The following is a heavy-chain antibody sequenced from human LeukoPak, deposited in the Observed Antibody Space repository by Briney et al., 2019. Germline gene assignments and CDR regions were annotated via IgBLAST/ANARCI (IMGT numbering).Heavy chain of an antibody. CDR2: ISSSSSYI. D-gene: IGHD3-10*01. V-gene: IGHV3-21*01. CDR3: ARVRGVRVY. CDR1: GFTFSNYL. Sequence: GGSLRLSCVGSGFTFSNYLMNWVRQAPGKGLEWVSSISSSSSYIYYADSVKGRFTISRDNAKNSLYLQMNSLRAEDTAVYYCARVRGVRVYWGQGTLVTVSS. J-gene: IGHJ4*02.